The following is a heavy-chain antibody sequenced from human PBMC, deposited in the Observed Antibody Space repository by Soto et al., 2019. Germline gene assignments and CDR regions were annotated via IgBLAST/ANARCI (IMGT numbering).Heavy chain of an antibody. J-gene: IGHJ6*02. D-gene: IGHD3-9*01. CDR3: AKHGLRYFEGIYYYYGMDV. CDR2: ISGSGGST. Sequence: GGSLRLSCAASGFTFSSYAMSWVRQAPGKGLEWVSAISGSGGSTYYADSVKGRFTISRDNSKNTLYLQMNSLRAEDTAVYYCAKHGLRYFEGIYYYYGMDVWGQGTTVTVSS. V-gene: IGHV3-23*01. CDR1: GFTFSSYA.